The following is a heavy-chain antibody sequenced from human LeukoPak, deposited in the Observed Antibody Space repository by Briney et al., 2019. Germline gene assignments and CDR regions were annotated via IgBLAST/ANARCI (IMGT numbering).Heavy chain of an antibody. J-gene: IGHJ4*02. CDR2: ISAYNGNT. V-gene: IGHV1-18*01. CDR3: ARDQVPYSSGWPFDY. Sequence: GASVKVSFKASGYTFTSYGISWVRQAPGQGLEWMGWISAYNGNTNYAQKLQGRVTMTTDTSTSTAYMELRSLRSDDTAVYYCARDQVPYSSGWPFDYWGQGTLVTVSS. CDR1: GYTFTSYG. D-gene: IGHD6-19*01.